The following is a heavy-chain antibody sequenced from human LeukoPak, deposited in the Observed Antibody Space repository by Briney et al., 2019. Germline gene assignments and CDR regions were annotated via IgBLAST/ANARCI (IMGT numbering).Heavy chain of an antibody. CDR2: IRYDGSNK. D-gene: IGHD3-3*01. V-gene: IGHV3-30*02. J-gene: IGHJ3*02. CDR1: GFTFSSYG. Sequence: GGSLRLSCAASGFTFSSYGMHWVPQAPGKGLEWVAFIRYDGSNKYYADSVKGRFTISRDNSKNTLYLQMNSLRAEDTAVYYCDKYDDIWSCYSNDAFDIWGQGTMVTVSS. CDR3: DKYDDIWSCYSNDAFDI.